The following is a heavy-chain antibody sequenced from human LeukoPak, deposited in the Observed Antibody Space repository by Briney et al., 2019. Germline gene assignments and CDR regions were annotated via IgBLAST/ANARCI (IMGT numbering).Heavy chain of an antibody. V-gene: IGHV1-46*01. Sequence: ASVKVSCKASGYTFTRYYMHWVRQAPGQGLEWMGIINPSGGSTTYAQKFQGRVTMTWDTSTGTVYMELSSLRSEDTAVYYCARDQWFDPWGQGTLVTVSS. CDR2: INPSGGST. J-gene: IGHJ5*02. CDR3: ARDQWFDP. CDR1: GYTFTRYY.